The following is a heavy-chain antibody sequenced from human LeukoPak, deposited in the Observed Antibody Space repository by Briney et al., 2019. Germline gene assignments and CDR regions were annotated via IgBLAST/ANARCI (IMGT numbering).Heavy chain of an antibody. Sequence: GRSLRLSCAASRFTFSSYGMHWVRQAPGKGLEWVAVISYDGSNKYYADSVKGRFTISRDNSKNTLYLQMNSLRAEDTAVYYCAKASGVIDFYYYGMDVWGQGTTVTVSS. V-gene: IGHV3-30*18. CDR3: AKASGVIDFYYYGMDV. CDR1: RFTFSSYG. J-gene: IGHJ6*02. D-gene: IGHD3-10*01. CDR2: ISYDGSNK.